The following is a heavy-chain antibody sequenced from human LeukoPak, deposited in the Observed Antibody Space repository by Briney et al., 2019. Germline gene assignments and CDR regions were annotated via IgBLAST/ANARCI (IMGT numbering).Heavy chain of an antibody. D-gene: IGHD3-10*01. CDR1: GYTFTGYY. J-gene: IGHJ4*02. V-gene: IGHV1-2*02. CDR3: ARDLKPYPYYYGSGSYYPFDY. Sequence: ASVKVSCKASGYTFTGYYMHWVRQAPGQGLEWMGWINPNSGGTNYAQKFQGRVTMTRDTSISTAYMELSRLRSDDTAVYYCARDLKPYPYYYGSGSYYPFDYWGQGTLVTVSS. CDR2: INPNSGGT.